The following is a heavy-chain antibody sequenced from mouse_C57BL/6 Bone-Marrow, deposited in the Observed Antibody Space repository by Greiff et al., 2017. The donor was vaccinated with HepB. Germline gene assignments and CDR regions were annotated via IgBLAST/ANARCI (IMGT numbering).Heavy chain of an antibody. CDR1: GFTFSNYW. CDR2: IRLKSDNYAT. J-gene: IGHJ2*01. Sequence: VQLKESGGGLVQPGGSMKLSCVASGFTFSNYWMNWVRQSPEKGLEWVAQIRLKSDNYATHYAESVKGRFTISRDDSKSSVYLQMNNLRAEDTGIYYWTDYGSPYYFDYWGQGTTLTVSS. V-gene: IGHV6-3*01. D-gene: IGHD1-1*01. CDR3: TDYGSPYYFDY.